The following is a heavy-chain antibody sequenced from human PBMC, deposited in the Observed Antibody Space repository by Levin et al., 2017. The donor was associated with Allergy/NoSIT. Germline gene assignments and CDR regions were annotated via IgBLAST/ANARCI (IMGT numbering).Heavy chain of an antibody. CDR1: GGSISSSNW. CDR3: AREKIAAAGWGGYYYGMDV. D-gene: IGHD6-13*01. J-gene: IGHJ6*02. V-gene: IGHV4-4*02. CDR2: IYHSGST. Sequence: SETLSLTCAVSGGSISSSNWWSWVRQSPGKGLEWIGEIYHSGSTNYNPSLKSRVTISVDKSKNQFSLILNSVTAADTAVYYCAREKIAAAGWGGYYYGMDVWGQGTTVTVSS.